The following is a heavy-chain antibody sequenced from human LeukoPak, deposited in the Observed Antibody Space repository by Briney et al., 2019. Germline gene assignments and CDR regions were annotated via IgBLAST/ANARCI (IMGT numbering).Heavy chain of an antibody. CDR2: IYHSGST. CDR3: ARVFGGSDFNYYYYYMDV. V-gene: IGHV4-38-2*02. D-gene: IGHD5-12*01. Sequence: SETLSLTCTVSGYSISSGYYWGWIRQPPGKGLEWIGSIYHSGSTYYNPSLKSRVTISVDTSKNQFSLKLSSVTAPDTAVYYCARVFGGSDFNYYYYYMDVWGKGTTVTISS. CDR1: GYSISSGYY. J-gene: IGHJ6*03.